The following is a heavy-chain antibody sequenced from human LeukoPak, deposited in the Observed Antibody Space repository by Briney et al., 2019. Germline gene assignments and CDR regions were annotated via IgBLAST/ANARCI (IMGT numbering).Heavy chain of an antibody. Sequence: SVKVSCKASGYTFTGYYMHWVRQAPGQGLEWMGGIIPIFGTANYAQKFQGRVTITADESTSTAYMELSSLRSEDTAVYYCARRRDYDSYPYFDYWGQGTLVTVSS. CDR3: ARRRDYDSYPYFDY. V-gene: IGHV1-69*13. J-gene: IGHJ4*02. D-gene: IGHD3-22*01. CDR1: GYTFTGYY. CDR2: IIPIFGTA.